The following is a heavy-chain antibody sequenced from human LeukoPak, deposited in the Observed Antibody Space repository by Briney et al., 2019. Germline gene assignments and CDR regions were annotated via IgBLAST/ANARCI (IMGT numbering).Heavy chain of an antibody. J-gene: IGHJ4*02. Sequence: SESLSLACTASGASVSSYYWSWVRRRPGEGLESIGYIYTSGSTNYNPSLKSRVTISVYTSSNQFSLKLSSVTAADTAVYYCARRHTIFGVVDYFDYWGQGHRATVSS. CDR1: GASVSSYY. CDR3: ARRHTIFGVVDYFDY. D-gene: IGHD3-3*01. V-gene: IGHV4-4*09. CDR2: IYTSGST.